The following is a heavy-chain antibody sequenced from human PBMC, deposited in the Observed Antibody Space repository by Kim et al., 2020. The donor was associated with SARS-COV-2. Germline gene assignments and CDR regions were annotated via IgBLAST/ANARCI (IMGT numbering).Heavy chain of an antibody. CDR1: GGSISSGGYY. CDR3: ARRGYCSGGSCYFYFDY. V-gene: IGHV4-31*03. J-gene: IGHJ4*02. Sequence: SETLSLTCTVSGGSISSGGYYWSWIRQHPGKGLEWIGYIYYSGSTYYNPSLKSRVTMSVDTSKNQFSLKLSSVTAADTAVYYCARRGYCSGGSCYFYFDYWGQGTLVTVSS. D-gene: IGHD2-15*01. CDR2: IYYSGST.